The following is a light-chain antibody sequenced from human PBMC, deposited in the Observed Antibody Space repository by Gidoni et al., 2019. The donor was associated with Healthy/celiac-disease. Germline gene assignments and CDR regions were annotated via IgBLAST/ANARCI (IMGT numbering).Light chain of an antibody. CDR1: QSVSSSY. CDR3: QQYGSSPQT. CDR2: GAS. V-gene: IGKV3-20*01. Sequence: EIVLTQSPGTLSLSPGERATLSCRASQSVSSSYFAWYQQKPGQAPRLLIYGASSRATGIPDRFSGSGSGTDFTLTISRLAPEDFAVYYCQQYGSSPQTFGQGTKVEIK. J-gene: IGKJ1*01.